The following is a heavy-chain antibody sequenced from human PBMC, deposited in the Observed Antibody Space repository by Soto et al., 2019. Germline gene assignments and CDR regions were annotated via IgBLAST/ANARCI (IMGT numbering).Heavy chain of an antibody. CDR2: INPSGGST. CDR3: ASPSFWSGYTTPHYRMDV. D-gene: IGHD3-3*01. J-gene: IGHJ6*02. Sequence: ASVKVSCKASGYTFTSYYMHWVRQAPGQGLEWMGIINPSGGSTSYAQKFQGRVTMTRDTSTSTVYMELSSLRSEDTAVYYCASPSFWSGYTTPHYRMDVWGQGTTVTVSS. CDR1: GYTFTSYY. V-gene: IGHV1-46*01.